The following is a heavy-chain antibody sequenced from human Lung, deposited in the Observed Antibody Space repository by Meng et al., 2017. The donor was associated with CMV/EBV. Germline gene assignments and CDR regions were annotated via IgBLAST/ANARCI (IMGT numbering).Heavy chain of an antibody. CDR3: AKDQNYYDTSGFLKTSFDY. J-gene: IGHJ4*02. D-gene: IGHD3-22*01. CDR1: FSSYA. V-gene: IGHV3-23*01. Sequence: FSSYAMNWGRQAPGKGLEWLSLISGNGRATFYADSVKGRFTISRDNSKNPLYLQMNSLRAEDTAVYYCAKDQNYYDTSGFLKTSFDYWGQGTLVTVSS. CDR2: ISGNGRAT.